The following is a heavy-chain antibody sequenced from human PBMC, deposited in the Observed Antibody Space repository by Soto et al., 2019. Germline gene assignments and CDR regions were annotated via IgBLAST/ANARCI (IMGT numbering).Heavy chain of an antibody. CDR3: AKERDIVVVVAPLDY. J-gene: IGHJ4*02. D-gene: IGHD2-15*01. CDR2: ISYDGSNK. Sequence: LRLSCAASGFTFSYYFMHWVRQAPGKGLEWVAIISYDGSNKYYADSVKGRFTISRDNSKNTLYLQMNSLRAEDTAVYYCAKERDIVVVVAPLDYWGQGSLVTVSS. V-gene: IGHV3-30*18. CDR1: GFTFSYYF.